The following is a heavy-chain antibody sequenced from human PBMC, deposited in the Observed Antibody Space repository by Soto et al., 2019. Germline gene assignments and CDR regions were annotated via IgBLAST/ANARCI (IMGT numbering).Heavy chain of an antibody. Sequence: QVQLVESGGGVVQPGRSPRLSCAASGFTFSNYGMHWVRQAPGKGLEWVAVISYDGSNKYYADSVKGRFTISRDNSKNTLYLQMNSLRAEDTAVYYCAKDHYGDYVYLYFDLWGRGTLVTVSS. V-gene: IGHV3-30*18. J-gene: IGHJ2*01. CDR1: GFTFSNYG. CDR2: ISYDGSNK. D-gene: IGHD4-17*01. CDR3: AKDHYGDYVYLYFDL.